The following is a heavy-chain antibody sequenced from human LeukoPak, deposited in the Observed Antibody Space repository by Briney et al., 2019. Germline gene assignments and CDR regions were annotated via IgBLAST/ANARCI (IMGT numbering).Heavy chain of an antibody. D-gene: IGHD1-26*01. J-gene: IGHJ4*02. CDR3: ARDAAWSGSYSDY. CDR2: ISSSSHYI. CDR1: GSPFNNNA. V-gene: IGHV3-21*01. Sequence: GGSLGFSCQDLGSPFNNNAMNGFGQAQGKGLDGVSSISSSSHYIYYADSVKGRFTISRDNAKNSLYLQMNSLRAEDTAVYYCARDAAWSGSYSDYWGQGTLVTVSS.